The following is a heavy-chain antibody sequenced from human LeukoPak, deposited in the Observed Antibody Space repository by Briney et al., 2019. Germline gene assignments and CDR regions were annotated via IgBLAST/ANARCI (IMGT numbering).Heavy chain of an antibody. Sequence: ASVKGSCKASGYTFTSYGISWVRQAPGQGLEWMGWISAYNGNTNYAQKLQGRVTMTTDTSTSTAYMELRSLRSDDTAVYYCARDGRVYYYDSSGYYALSYWGQGTLVTVSS. CDR1: GYTFTSYG. J-gene: IGHJ4*02. CDR3: ARDGRVYYYDSSGYYALSY. D-gene: IGHD3-22*01. CDR2: ISAYNGNT. V-gene: IGHV1-18*01.